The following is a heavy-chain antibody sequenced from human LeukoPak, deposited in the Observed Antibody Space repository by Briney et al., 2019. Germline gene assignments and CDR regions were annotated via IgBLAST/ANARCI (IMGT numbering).Heavy chain of an antibody. CDR3: ARETAYSFDY. Sequence: GGSLRLSCVLSGFAFSGYSMIWVRLAPGKGLEWISYISSSSSTVYYADSVKGRFTISRDNAKNSLYLQMNSLRDEDTAVYYCARETAYSFDYWGQGTLVTVSS. CDR1: GFAFSGYS. J-gene: IGHJ4*02. D-gene: IGHD1-26*01. CDR2: ISSSSSTV. V-gene: IGHV3-48*02.